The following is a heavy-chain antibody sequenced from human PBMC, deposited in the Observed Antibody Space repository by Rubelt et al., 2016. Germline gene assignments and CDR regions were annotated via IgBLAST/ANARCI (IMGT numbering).Heavy chain of an antibody. CDR3: ARKMRGWRNWFDP. J-gene: IGHJ5*02. Sequence: KASGYTFTGYYIHWVRQAPGQGLEWMGRINPSSGGRNYAQKFQARVTMTRDTSISTAYMELSRLGSEDTAVYYCARKMRGWRNWFDPWGQGTLVTVSS. D-gene: IGHD5-24*01. V-gene: IGHV1-2*06. CDR2: INPSSGGR. CDR1: GYTFTGYY.